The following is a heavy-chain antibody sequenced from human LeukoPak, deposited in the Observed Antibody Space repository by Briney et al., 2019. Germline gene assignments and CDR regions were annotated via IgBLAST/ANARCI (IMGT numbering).Heavy chain of an antibody. CDR2: ISYDGNNK. CDR1: GFSFSNYG. Sequence: GGSLRLSCAASGFSFSNYGMHWVRQAPGKGLEWVAVISYDGNNKYYADSVKGRFTISRDNSKNTLYLQMNSLRAEDTAVYYCARARDSTRNAFDIWGQGTMVTVSS. CDR3: ARARDSTRNAFDI. V-gene: IGHV3-30*03. D-gene: IGHD3-22*01. J-gene: IGHJ3*02.